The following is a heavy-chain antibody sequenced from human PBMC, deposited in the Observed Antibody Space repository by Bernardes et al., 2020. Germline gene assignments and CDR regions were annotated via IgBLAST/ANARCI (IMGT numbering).Heavy chain of an antibody. V-gene: IGHV3-23*01. CDR3: AKVMMFEDYGDPLDY. J-gene: IGHJ4*02. CDR2: ISGSGGST. D-gene: IGHD4-17*01. Sequence: GGSLRLSCAASGFTFSSYAMSWVRQAPGKGLEWVSAISGSGGSTYYADSVKGRFTISRDNSKNTLYLQMNSLRAEDTAVYYCAKVMMFEDYGDPLDYWGQGTLVTVSS. CDR1: GFTFSSYA.